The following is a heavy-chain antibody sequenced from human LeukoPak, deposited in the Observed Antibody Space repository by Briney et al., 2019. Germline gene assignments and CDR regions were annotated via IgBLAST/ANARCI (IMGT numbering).Heavy chain of an antibody. D-gene: IGHD5-24*01. CDR3: ARDRDGGFAFDI. V-gene: IGHV3-64*01. CDR1: GFTFSSYV. CDR2: ILPNGGST. J-gene: IGHJ3*02. Sequence: GGSLRLSCAASGFTFSSYVMHWVRQAPGKGLEYVSAILPNGGSTSYANSVRGRFTISRDNSKNTLYLQMGSLRVEDMAVYYCARDRDGGFAFDIWGQGTVVTVSS.